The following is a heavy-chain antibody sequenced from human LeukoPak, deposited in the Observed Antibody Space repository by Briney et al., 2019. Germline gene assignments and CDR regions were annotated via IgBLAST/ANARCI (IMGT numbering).Heavy chain of an antibody. Sequence: ETLSLTCAVYGGSFSGYYWSWIRQPPGKGLEWIGEINHSGSTNYNPSLKGRVTISVDTSKNQFSLKLSSVTAADTAVYYCARAAAGSGYGMDVWGQGTTVTVSS. V-gene: IGHV4-34*01. D-gene: IGHD6-13*01. CDR3: ARAAAGSGYGMDV. CDR1: GGSFSGYY. J-gene: IGHJ6*02. CDR2: INHSGST.